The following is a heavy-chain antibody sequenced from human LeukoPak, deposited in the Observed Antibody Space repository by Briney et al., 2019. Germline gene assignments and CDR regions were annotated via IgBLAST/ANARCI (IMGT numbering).Heavy chain of an antibody. CDR2: IYYSGST. D-gene: IGHD3-22*01. J-gene: IGHJ4*02. CDR1: GGSIYNSGYH. Sequence: PSETLSLTCSVSGGSIYNSGYHWGWIRQPPGKGLEWIGSIYYSGSTYYNPSLKSRVTISVDTSKNQFSLKLSSVTAADTAVYYCARPGEVYYYDSSGYPAHYFDYWGQGTLVTVSS. CDR3: ARPGEVYYYDSSGYPAHYFDY. V-gene: IGHV4-39*01.